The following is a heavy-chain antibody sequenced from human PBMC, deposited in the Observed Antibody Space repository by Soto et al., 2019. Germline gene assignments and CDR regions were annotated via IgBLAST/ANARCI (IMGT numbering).Heavy chain of an antibody. Sequence: QVQLQESGPGLLKPSQTLSLTCTVSGGSISIGGYYWTWIRQHPGKGLEWIGYNYYSGITYYNPSLKSRVTISLDTSKNQVSLKLSSVTAADTAVYYCARGSSIAGLYYGMDVWGQGTTVTVSS. J-gene: IGHJ6*02. CDR1: GGSISIGGYY. CDR3: ARGSSIAGLYYGMDV. CDR2: NYYSGIT. D-gene: IGHD6-6*01. V-gene: IGHV4-31*03.